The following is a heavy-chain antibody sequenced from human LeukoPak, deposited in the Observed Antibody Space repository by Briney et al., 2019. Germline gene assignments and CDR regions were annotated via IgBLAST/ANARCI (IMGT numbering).Heavy chain of an antibody. J-gene: IGHJ4*02. CDR3: ARTSAAAGSFAAFDY. V-gene: IGHV4-38-2*02. CDR2: IYHSGST. D-gene: IGHD6-13*01. Sequence: SETLSLTCTVSGYSISSGYYWGWIRQPPGKGLEWIGSIYHSGSTYYNPSLKSRVTISLDTSKNQFSLKLSSVTAADTAVYYCARTSAAAGSFAAFDYWGQGTLVTVSS. CDR1: GYSISSGYY.